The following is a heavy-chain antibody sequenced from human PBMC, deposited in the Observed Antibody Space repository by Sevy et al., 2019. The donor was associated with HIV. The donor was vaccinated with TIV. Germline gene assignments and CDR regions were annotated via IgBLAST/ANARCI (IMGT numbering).Heavy chain of an antibody. V-gene: IGHV3-43*01. D-gene: IGHD1-26*01. CDR3: AKDGCGSYTYYYYMDV. CDR2: ISCDGGST. CDR1: GFTFDDYT. Sequence: GGSLRLSCAASGFTFDDYTMHWVRQAPGKGLEWVSLISCDGGSTYYADSVKGRFTISRDNSKNSLYLQMNSLRTEDTALYYCAKDGCGSYTYYYYMDVWGKGTTVTVSS. J-gene: IGHJ6*03.